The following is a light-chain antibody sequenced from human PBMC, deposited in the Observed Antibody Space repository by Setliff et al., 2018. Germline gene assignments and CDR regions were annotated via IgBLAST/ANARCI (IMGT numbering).Light chain of an antibody. Sequence: QSALTQPASVSGSPGQSITISCTGTSSDVGGYNYVSWYQQHPGKAPKLMIYGVSSRPSGVSNRFSGSKSDNTASLTISGLQTEDEADYYCGSYTSTSTLLVFGSGTKVTVL. J-gene: IGLJ1*01. CDR3: GSYTSTSTLLV. CDR2: GVS. V-gene: IGLV2-14*01. CDR1: SSDVGGYNY.